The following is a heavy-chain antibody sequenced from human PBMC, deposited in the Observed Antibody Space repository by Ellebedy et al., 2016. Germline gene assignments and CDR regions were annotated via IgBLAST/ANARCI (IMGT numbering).Heavy chain of an antibody. J-gene: IGHJ4*02. CDR3: ARGGDYDYVWGSLDY. Sequence: GESLKISCAASGFTFSRYWMTWVRQAPGKGLEWVANIKQDGREKYYVDSVKGRFTISRDNAKNSLYLQMNSLRVEDTAVYYCARGGDYDYVWGSLDYWGQGTLVTVSS. V-gene: IGHV3-7*01. CDR2: IKQDGREK. D-gene: IGHD3-16*01. CDR1: GFTFSRYW.